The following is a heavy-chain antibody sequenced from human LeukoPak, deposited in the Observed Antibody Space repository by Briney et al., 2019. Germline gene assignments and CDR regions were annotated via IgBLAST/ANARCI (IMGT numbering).Heavy chain of an antibody. CDR3: ARDGVGYYGSGSYYPNWFDP. J-gene: IGHJ5*02. V-gene: IGHV4-59*01. Sequence: SETLSLTCTVSGGSISSYYWSWIRQPPGQGLEWIGYIYFSGSTNYNPSPKSRVTISVDTSKNQFSLKLSSVTAADTAVYYCARDGVGYYGSGSYYPNWFDPWGQGTLVTVSS. CDR1: GGSISSYY. CDR2: IYFSGST. D-gene: IGHD3-10*01.